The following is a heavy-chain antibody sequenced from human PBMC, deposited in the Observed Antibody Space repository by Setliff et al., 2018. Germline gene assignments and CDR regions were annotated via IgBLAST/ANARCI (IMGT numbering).Heavy chain of an antibody. J-gene: IGHJ4*02. D-gene: IGHD2-15*01. CDR1: GFTFSSYA. V-gene: IGHV3-64*02. CDR3: ASFYCSGGRCYSGPLGY. Sequence: PGGSLRLSCAASGFTFSSYAMYWVRQAPRKGLQYVSAITANGGSTYYADSVKGRFTISRDNSKNTLYLQMGSLRAEDMAVYYCASFYCSGGRCYSGPLGYWGQGTLVTVS. CDR2: ITANGGST.